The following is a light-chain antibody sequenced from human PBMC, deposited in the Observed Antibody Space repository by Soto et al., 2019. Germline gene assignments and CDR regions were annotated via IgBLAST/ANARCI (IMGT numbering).Light chain of an antibody. V-gene: IGKV3-20*01. CDR3: QQYGSSPWT. J-gene: IGKJ1*01. Sequence: EIVMTQSPGTLSVSTGEGATLSLRASQSVDSNLAWYQQKPGQAPRLLIYGASSRATGIPDRFSGSGSGTDFTLTISRLEPEDFAVYYCQQYGSSPWTFGQGTKVDIK. CDR1: QSVDSN. CDR2: GAS.